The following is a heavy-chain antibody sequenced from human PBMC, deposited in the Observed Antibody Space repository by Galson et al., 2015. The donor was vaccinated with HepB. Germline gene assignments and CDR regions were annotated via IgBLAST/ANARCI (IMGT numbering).Heavy chain of an antibody. V-gene: IGHV1-8*01. Sequence: SVKVSCKASGYTFTSYDINWVRQATGQGLEWMGWMNPNSGNTGYAQKFQGRVTMTRNTSISTAYMELSSLRSEDTAVYYCARGLVGSVGPAVDYWGQGTLVTVSS. D-gene: IGHD1-26*01. CDR2: MNPNSGNT. CDR3: ARGLVGSVGPAVDY. CDR1: GYTFTSYD. J-gene: IGHJ4*02.